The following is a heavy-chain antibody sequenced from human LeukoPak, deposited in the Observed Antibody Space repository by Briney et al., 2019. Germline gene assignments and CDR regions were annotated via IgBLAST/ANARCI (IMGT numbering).Heavy chain of an antibody. D-gene: IGHD6-13*01. Sequence: GGSLRLPCAASGFIFSSYEMNWVRQAPGKGLEWVSYISSSGSTIYYADSVKGRFTISRDNAKNSLYLQMNSLRAEDTAVYYCAREAGSSWFAPLDYWGQGTLVTVSS. CDR3: AREAGSSWFAPLDY. J-gene: IGHJ4*02. V-gene: IGHV3-48*03. CDR2: ISSSGSTI. CDR1: GFIFSSYE.